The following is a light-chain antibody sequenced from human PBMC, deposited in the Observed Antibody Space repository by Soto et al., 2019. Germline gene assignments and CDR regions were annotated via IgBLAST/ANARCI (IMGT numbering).Light chain of an antibody. V-gene: IGKV1-9*01. Sequence: DIQLTQSPSFLSASVGDRVTITCRASQGFGTYLAWYQQKPGKAPSFLIYKASTLQSGVPSRFSGSGSGTEFTLTISSLQPEDFATYYCQQLNSDPLTFGGGTKVDIK. CDR2: KAS. CDR1: QGFGTY. J-gene: IGKJ4*01. CDR3: QQLNSDPLT.